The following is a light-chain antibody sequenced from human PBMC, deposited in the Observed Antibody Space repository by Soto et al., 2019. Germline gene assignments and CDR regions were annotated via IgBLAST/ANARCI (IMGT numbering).Light chain of an antibody. V-gene: IGKV1-27*01. J-gene: IGKJ3*01. Sequence: DIQMTQSPTSLSASVGDRVTITCRASQGIRNYVAWYQQIPGKAPKLLIYAASTLQSGVPYRFSGSGSGTDFPLTINGLKPEDVETYSCQKYSSVPVFGPGTKVEIK. CDR3: QKYSSVPV. CDR1: QGIRNY. CDR2: AAS.